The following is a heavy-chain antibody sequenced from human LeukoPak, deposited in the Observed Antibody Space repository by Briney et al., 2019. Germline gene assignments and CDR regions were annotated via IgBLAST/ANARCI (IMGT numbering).Heavy chain of an antibody. Sequence: GGSLRLSCAASGFTVSNNYMSWVRQAPGKGPEWVSGILDNGDTNYADSVKGRFTISRDNSKNTLYLQMSSLRADDTAVYYCVRGRLFRGGFDSWGQGTLVTVS. V-gene: IGHV3-53*01. CDR3: VRGRLFRGGFDS. D-gene: IGHD2-15*01. CDR1: GFTVSNNY. J-gene: IGHJ4*02. CDR2: ILDNGDT.